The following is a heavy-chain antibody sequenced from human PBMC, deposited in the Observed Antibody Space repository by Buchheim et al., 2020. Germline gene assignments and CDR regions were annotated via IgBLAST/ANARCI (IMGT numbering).Heavy chain of an antibody. CDR2: IDPSDSYT. D-gene: IGHD6-19*01. V-gene: IGHV5-10-1*01. CDR1: GYSFTNYW. J-gene: IGHJ6*02. CDR3: ARRVAGRKHYFGMDV. Sequence: EVQLVQSGAEVKKPGESLRISCKGSGYSFTNYWINWVRLMPGKGLEWMGTIDPSDSYTNYSPSFQGHVTISTDKSISTTYPQWSSLKASDTAMYYCARRVAGRKHYFGMDVWGQGTT.